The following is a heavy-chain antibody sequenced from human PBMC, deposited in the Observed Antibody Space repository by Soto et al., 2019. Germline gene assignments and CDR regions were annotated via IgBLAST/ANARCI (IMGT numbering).Heavy chain of an antibody. J-gene: IGHJ5*02. V-gene: IGHV3-74*01. D-gene: IGHD3-9*01. CDR2: VNPDGTIT. Sequence: GGSLRLSCAASGYTFSHYWMHWVRQAPGKGLVWVSRVNPDGTITTYADSVKGRFTISRDNAKNTLYLQMNSLGVEDTALYYCSYDTFGNWFDPWGQGTLVTVSS. CDR1: GYTFSHYW. CDR3: SYDTFGNWFDP.